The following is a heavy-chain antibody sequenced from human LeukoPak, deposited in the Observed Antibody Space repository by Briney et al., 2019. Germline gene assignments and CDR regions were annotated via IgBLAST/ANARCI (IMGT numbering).Heavy chain of an antibody. D-gene: IGHD6-19*01. V-gene: IGHV4-39*01. CDR3: ATRIAVAGIYDY. CDR2: IYYSGST. J-gene: IGHJ4*02. CDR1: GGSLSSSSYY. Sequence: PSETLSLTCTVSGGSLSSSSYYWGWIRQPPGKVLEWIGSIYYSGSTYYNPSLKSRVTISVDTSKNQFSLKLSSVTAADTAVYYCATRIAVAGIYDYWGQGTLVTVSS.